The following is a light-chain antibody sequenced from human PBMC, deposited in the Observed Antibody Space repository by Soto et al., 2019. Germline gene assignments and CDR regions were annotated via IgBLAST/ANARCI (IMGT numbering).Light chain of an antibody. V-gene: IGLV1-40*01. CDR1: SSNIGAGHD. J-gene: IGLJ2*01. Sequence: QSVLTQPPSVSGAPGQRVTISCTGSSSNIGAGHDVHWYQHLPGTAPKLLIYGNSNRPSGVPDRFSGSKSGTSASLAISGLQSEDEADYYCAVWDDSLNVVVFGGGTKLTVL. CDR3: AVWDDSLNVVV. CDR2: GNS.